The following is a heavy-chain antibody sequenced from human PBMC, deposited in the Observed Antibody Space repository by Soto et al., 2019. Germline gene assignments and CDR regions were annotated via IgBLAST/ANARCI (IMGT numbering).Heavy chain of an antibody. J-gene: IGHJ4*02. D-gene: IGHD6-19*01. CDR3: GWAGPPDFDY. Sequence: EVQLVESGGGLVKPGGSLRLSCAASGFTFSSYSMNWVRQAPGKGLEWVSSISSSSSYIYYADSVKGRFTISRDNAKNSLYLQMNSLRAEDSAVYYCGWAGPPDFDYWGQGTLVTVSS. CDR2: ISSSSSYI. CDR1: GFTFSSYS. V-gene: IGHV3-21*01.